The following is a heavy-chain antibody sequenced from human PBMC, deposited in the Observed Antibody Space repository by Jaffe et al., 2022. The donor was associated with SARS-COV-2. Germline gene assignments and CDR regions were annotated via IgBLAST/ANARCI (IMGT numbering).Heavy chain of an antibody. Sequence: QVQLQESGPGLVKPSETLSLTCTVSGGSISSYYWSWIRQPAGKGLEWIGRIYTSGSTNYNPSLKSRVTMSVDTSKNQFSLKLSSVTAADTAVYYCAGERGYDYVWGSYRYPSPLDPWGQGTLVTVSS. D-gene: IGHD3-16*02. CDR1: GGSISSYY. J-gene: IGHJ5*02. CDR3: AGERGYDYVWGSYRYPSPLDP. V-gene: IGHV4-4*07. CDR2: IYTSGST.